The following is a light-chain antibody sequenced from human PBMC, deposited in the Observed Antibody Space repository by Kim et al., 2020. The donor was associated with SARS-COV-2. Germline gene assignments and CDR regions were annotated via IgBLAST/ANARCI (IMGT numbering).Light chain of an antibody. CDR2: EVT. CDR3: SSYAGTKGVV. J-gene: IGLJ2*01. V-gene: IGLV2-8*01. Sequence: QSALTQPPSASGSPGQSVTISCTGTSSDVGAYNYVSWYQHHPGKAPKLVIYEVTKRPSGVPDRFSGSKSGNTASLAVSGLQAEDEADYYCSSYAGTKGVVFGVGTQLTVL. CDR1: SSDVGAYNY.